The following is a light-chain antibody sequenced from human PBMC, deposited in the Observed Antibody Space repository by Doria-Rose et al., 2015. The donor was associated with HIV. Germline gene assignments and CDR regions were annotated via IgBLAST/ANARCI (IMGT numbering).Light chain of an antibody. CDR2: TAS. Sequence: MTQSPSSLSASVGDRVTITCRASQNISNYLNWYQQKPGKAPKLLIYTASSFQSGVPSRFSGSGSGTGFTLTINSLQPEDFAGYYCQQSYSTPRTFGQGTKVEIK. CDR3: QQSYSTPRT. CDR1: QNISNY. J-gene: IGKJ1*01. V-gene: IGKV1-39*01.